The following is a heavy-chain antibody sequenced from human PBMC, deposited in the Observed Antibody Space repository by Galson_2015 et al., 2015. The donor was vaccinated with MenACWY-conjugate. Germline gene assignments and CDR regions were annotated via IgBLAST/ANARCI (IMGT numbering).Heavy chain of an antibody. CDR2: ISSSGFTI. CDR1: GFTFSSYE. Sequence: SLRLSCAASGFTFSSYEMNWVRQAPGKGLEWVSYISSSGFTIYYADSVKGRFTISRDNAKNSLSLQMNSLRAEDTAVYYCAREASGSNRHHDYWGQGTLVTVSS. V-gene: IGHV3-48*03. CDR3: AREASGSNRHHDY. J-gene: IGHJ4*02. D-gene: IGHD4/OR15-4a*01.